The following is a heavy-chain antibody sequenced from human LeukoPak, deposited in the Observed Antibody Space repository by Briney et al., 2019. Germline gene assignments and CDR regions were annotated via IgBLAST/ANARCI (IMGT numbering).Heavy chain of an antibody. V-gene: IGHV4-34*01. Sequence: SETPSLTCAVYGGSFSGYYWSWIRQPPGKGLEWIGEINHSGSTNYNPSLKSRVTISVDTSKNQFSLKLSSVTAADTAVYYCARRRITIFGVVISGFDYWGQGTLVTVSS. CDR3: ARRRITIFGVVISGFDY. D-gene: IGHD3-3*01. CDR2: INHSGST. CDR1: GGSFSGYY. J-gene: IGHJ4*02.